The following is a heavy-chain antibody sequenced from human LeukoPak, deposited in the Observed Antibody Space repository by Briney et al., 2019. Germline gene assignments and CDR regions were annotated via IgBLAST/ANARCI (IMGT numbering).Heavy chain of an antibody. CDR3: ARSPKTRGLHSSSWEDYYYYYGMDV. D-gene: IGHD6-13*01. V-gene: IGHV1-69*04. CDR1: GGTFSSYA. CDR2: IIPILGIA. Sequence: GSSVKVSCKASGGTFSSYAISWVRQAPGQGLEWMGRIIPILGIANYAQKFQGRVTITADKSTSTAYMELSSLRSEDTAVYYCARSPKTRGLHSSSWEDYYYYYGMDVWGQGTTVTVSS. J-gene: IGHJ6*02.